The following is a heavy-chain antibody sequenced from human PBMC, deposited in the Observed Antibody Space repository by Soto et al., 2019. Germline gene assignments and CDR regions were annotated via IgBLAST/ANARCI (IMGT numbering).Heavy chain of an antibody. D-gene: IGHD3-10*01. CDR3: ATIRRSSGWPDY. J-gene: IGHJ4*02. CDR2: IDHSGAYT. V-gene: IGHV3-21*01. CDR1: GFTFSDYN. Sequence: PGGSLRLSCAGSGFTFSDYNFNWVRQAPGKGLEWVSSIDHSGAYTYYADSMKGRFTISRDDAANSLYLQMNSLRVEDTAIYFCATIRRSSGWPDYWGQGTQVTVSS.